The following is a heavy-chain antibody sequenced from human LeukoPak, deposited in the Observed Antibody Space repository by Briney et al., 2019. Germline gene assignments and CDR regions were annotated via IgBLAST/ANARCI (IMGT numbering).Heavy chain of an antibody. Sequence: GGSLRLSCAASGFTFSSYSMNWVRQAPGKGLEWVSYISSSSSTIYYADSINGRFTISRDNAKTPMYLQMNSLRAKDTAVKYCARDECHRFHGFWFDPCGQGTLVTVSS. CDR1: GFTFSSYS. CDR2: ISSSSSTI. V-gene: IGHV3-48*01. J-gene: IGHJ5*02. CDR3: ARDECHRFHGFWFDP. D-gene: IGHD1-14*01.